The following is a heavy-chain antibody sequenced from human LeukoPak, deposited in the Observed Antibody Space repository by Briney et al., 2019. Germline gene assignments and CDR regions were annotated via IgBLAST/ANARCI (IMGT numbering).Heavy chain of an antibody. J-gene: IGHJ5*02. CDR1: GFTFSSHA. CDR2: INSNGGST. Sequence: GGSLRLSCAASGFTFSSHAMHWVRQAPGKGLEYVSGINSNGGSTYYANSVKGRFTISRDNSKNMLYLQMGSLRAEDMAVYYCAGGWAGWFDPWGQGTLVTVSS. D-gene: IGHD5-24*01. CDR3: AGGWAGWFDP. V-gene: IGHV3-64*01.